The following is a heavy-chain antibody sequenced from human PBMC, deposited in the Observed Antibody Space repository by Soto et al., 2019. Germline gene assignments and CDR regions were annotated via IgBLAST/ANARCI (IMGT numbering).Heavy chain of an antibody. CDR3: AIVTAETAYHYFDF. Sequence: PGESLKISCKGSGYKFTNYWLSWVRQTPGKGLGWMGRINPSDSYINYSPSFRGHVTISIDESISTALLQWSSLKASDTATDYCAIVTAETAYHYFDFWGQGTLVTVSS. J-gene: IGHJ4*02. D-gene: IGHD1-1*01. CDR2: INPSDSYI. V-gene: IGHV5-10-1*01. CDR1: GYKFTNYW.